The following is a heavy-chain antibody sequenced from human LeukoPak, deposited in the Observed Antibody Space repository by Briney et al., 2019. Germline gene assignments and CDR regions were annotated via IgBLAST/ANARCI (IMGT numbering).Heavy chain of an antibody. CDR3: ARDQEGFDY. J-gene: IGHJ4*02. V-gene: IGHV1-46*01. Sequence: PAASVKVSCKVSGYTLTELSMHWVRQAPGQGLEWMGMIYPRDGSTSYAQKFQGRVTVTRDTSTSTVHMELSGLRSEDTAVYYCARDQEGFDYWGQGTLVTVSS. CDR2: IYPRDGST. CDR1: GYTLTELS.